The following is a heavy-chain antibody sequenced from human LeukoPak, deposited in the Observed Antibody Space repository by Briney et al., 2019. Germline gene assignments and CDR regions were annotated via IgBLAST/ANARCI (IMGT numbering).Heavy chain of an antibody. J-gene: IGHJ6*03. CDR3: ARAVYSSSPRERYYYMDV. CDR2: IYTSGST. CDR1: GGSISSGSYY. D-gene: IGHD6-6*01. V-gene: IGHV4-61*02. Sequence: SETLSLTCTVSGGSISSGSYYWSWIPQPAGKGLEWIGRIYTSGSTNYHPSLKSRVTISVDTSKNQFSLKLSSVTAADTAVYYCARAVYSSSPRERYYYMDVWGKGTTVTVSS.